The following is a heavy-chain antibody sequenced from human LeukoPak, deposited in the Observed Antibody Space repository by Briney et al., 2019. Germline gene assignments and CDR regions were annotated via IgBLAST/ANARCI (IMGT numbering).Heavy chain of an antibody. CDR2: IAVGGET. D-gene: IGHD2-15*01. J-gene: IGHJ6*03. CDR1: GFTVSNFD. V-gene: IGHV3-13*01. Sequence: GGSLRLSCVVSGFTVSNFDMYWVRQGTGRGLEWVSPIAVGGETHYPDSMRGRFTVSRESAKNSVYLQVNSLRAGDTAVYYCAREHCDGGNCYGWRYLDVWGKGTTVTVSS. CDR3: AREHCDGGNCYGWRYLDV.